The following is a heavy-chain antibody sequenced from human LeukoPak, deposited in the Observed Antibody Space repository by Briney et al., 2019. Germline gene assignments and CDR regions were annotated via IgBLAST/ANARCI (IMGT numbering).Heavy chain of an antibody. D-gene: IGHD3-9*01. CDR1: GFTFSSYE. Sequence: AGGSLRLSCAASGFTFSSYEMNWVRQAPGKGLEWVSYISDSGTTIYYGDSVKGRFTISRDNAKKSLYLQMNSLRAEDTAVYYCARVRYFDWLGPFDYWGQGTLVTVSS. J-gene: IGHJ4*02. V-gene: IGHV3-48*03. CDR3: ARVRYFDWLGPFDY. CDR2: ISDSGTTI.